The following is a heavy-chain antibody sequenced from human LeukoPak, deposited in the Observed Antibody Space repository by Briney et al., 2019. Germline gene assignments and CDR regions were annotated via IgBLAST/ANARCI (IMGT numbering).Heavy chain of an antibody. J-gene: IGHJ4*02. V-gene: IGHV3-30*02. CDR1: VYTFSVHG. D-gene: IGHD2-2*03. CDR3: AKDQCASTNCDGYPGH. CDR2: IHFDGSTK. Sequence: GGSLRLSCAASVYTFSVHGMQWVRQAPGKGLEWVAFIHFDGSTKYSGDSVKGRFTVSRDNSKNTLYLQMNSLRPEDTAVYYCAKDQCASTNCDGYPGHWGQGTLVTVSS.